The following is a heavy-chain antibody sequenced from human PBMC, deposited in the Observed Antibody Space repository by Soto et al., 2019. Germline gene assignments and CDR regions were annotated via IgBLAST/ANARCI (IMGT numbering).Heavy chain of an antibody. CDR3: AKGYVTYYYDSSGYYCDY. J-gene: IGHJ4*02. D-gene: IGHD3-22*01. CDR2: ISGSGGST. Sequence: EVQLLESGGGLVQPGGSLRLSCAASGFTFSSYAMSWVRQAPGKGLEWVSAISGSGGSTYYADSVKGRFTISRDNSKNTRYLQMNSLRAEDTAVYYCAKGYVTYYYDSSGYYCDYWGQGTLVTVSS. V-gene: IGHV3-23*01. CDR1: GFTFSSYA.